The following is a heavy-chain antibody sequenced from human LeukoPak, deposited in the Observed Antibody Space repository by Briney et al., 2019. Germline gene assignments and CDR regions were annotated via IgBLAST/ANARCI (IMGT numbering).Heavy chain of an antibody. CDR2: ISDSGATI. Sequence: GGSLRLSCAASGFTFSRYGMNWVRQAPGKGLEWVSGISDSGATIYYADSVKGRFTISRDNSKNTLYLQMHSLRPEDTAIYYCAKIRAASPGYWGQGTLVTVSS. V-gene: IGHV3-23*01. D-gene: IGHD6-6*01. CDR1: GFTFSRYG. J-gene: IGHJ4*02. CDR3: AKIRAASPGY.